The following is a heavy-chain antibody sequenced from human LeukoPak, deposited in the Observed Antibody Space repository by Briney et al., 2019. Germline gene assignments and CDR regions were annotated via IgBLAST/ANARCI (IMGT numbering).Heavy chain of an antibody. D-gene: IGHD3-10*01. J-gene: IGHJ5*02. Sequence: QTLSLTRAISGDSVSSNSAAWNWIRQSPSRGLEWLGRTYYRSKWYNDYAVSVKSRITINPDTSKNQFSLKLSSVTAADTAVYYCARHGIYYGLGSSYGLPDWFDPWGQGTQVTVSS. CDR3: ARHGIYYGLGSSYGLPDWFDP. CDR1: GDSVSSNSAA. V-gene: IGHV6-1*01. CDR2: TYYRSKWYN.